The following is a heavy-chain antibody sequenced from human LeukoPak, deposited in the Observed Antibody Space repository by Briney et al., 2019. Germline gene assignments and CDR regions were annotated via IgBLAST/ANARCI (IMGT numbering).Heavy chain of an antibody. CDR1: GYSVTGYY. CDR3: ATYRIQLWYIFDY. D-gene: IGHD5-18*01. V-gene: IGHV1-2*02. Sequence: ASVKVSCKASGYSVTGYYMHWVRQAPGQGLEWMGWINPNSGGTSYAQKFQGRVTMTRDTSMSTAYMELSRLRSDDTAVYYCATYRIQLWYIFDYWGQGTLVTVSS. J-gene: IGHJ4*02. CDR2: INPNSGGT.